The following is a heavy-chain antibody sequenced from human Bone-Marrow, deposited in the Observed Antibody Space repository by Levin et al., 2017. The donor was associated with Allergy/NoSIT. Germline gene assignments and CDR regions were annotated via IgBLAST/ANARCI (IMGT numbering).Heavy chain of an antibody. J-gene: IGHJ4*02. V-gene: IGHV3-48*02. D-gene: IGHD3-9*01. CDR2: ISTTSSTI. Sequence: GESLKISCAASGFTFSSYSMNWVRQAPGKGLEWVSYISTTSSTIYYADSVKGRFTISRDNAKNSLYLQMNSLRDEDTAVYYCARDHITIFSLYFDYWGPGALVTVSS. CDR1: GFTFSSYS. CDR3: ARDHITIFSLYFDY.